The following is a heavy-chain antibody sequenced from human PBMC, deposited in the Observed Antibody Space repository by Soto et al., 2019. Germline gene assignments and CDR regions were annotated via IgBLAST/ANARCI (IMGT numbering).Heavy chain of an antibody. V-gene: IGHV3-21*01. CDR3: AREEKAFDY. J-gene: IGHJ4*02. CDR1: GFTFSSYS. CDR2: ISSSSSYI. Sequence: EVQLVESGGGLVKPGGSLRLSCAASGFTFSSYSMNWVRQAPGKGLEWVSSISSSSSYIYYADSVKGRFTISRDNAKTSLYLQMNSLRGKYSAVYYCAREEKAFDYWGQGTLVTVSS.